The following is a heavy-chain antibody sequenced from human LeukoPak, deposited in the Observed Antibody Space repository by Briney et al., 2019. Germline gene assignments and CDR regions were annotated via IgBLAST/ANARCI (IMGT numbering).Heavy chain of an antibody. CDR2: IKQDGSEK. J-gene: IGHJ3*02. Sequence: GGSLRLSCAASGFTFSSHWMSWVRQAPGKGLEWVANIKQDGSEKYYVDSVKGRFTISRDNAKNSLYLQMNSLRAEDTAVYYCARDMVGAATDAFDIWGQGTMVTVSS. D-gene: IGHD2-15*01. V-gene: IGHV3-7*03. CDR3: ARDMVGAATDAFDI. CDR1: GFTFSSHW.